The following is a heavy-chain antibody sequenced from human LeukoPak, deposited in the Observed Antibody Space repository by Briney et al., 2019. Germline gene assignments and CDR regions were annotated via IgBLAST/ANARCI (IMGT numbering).Heavy chain of an antibody. CDR2: TKPDGSEK. D-gene: IGHD2-2*01. CDR1: GFVFRNYW. CDR3: AKANYQLLAPNHPYGLDV. J-gene: IGHJ6*02. Sequence: GGSLRLSCAASGFVFRNYWMSWVRQAPGKGLEWVANTKPDGSEKNYVGSVKGRFTISRDNAKNSLYLQMNSLRVEDTALYYCAKANYQLLAPNHPYGLDVWGQGTTVTVSS. V-gene: IGHV3-7*03.